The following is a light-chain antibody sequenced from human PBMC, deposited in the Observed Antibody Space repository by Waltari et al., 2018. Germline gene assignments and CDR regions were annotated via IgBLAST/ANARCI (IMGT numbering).Light chain of an antibody. CDR3: AAWDDTLSAVL. CDR1: RSNIGINY. J-gene: IGLJ3*02. V-gene: IGLV1-47*01. Sequence: QSVLTQPPSASGTPGQRVTISCSGSRSNIGINYVYWYQHLPGTTPKLLIYRNTPRPSGVPDRFSGSKPGTSASLAISGLRSEDEADYYCAAWDDTLSAVLFGGGTNLTVL. CDR2: RNT.